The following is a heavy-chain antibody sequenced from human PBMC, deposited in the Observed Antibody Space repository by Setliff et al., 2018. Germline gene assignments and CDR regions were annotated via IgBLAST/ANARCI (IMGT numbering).Heavy chain of an antibody. J-gene: IGHJ6*03. V-gene: IGHV3-7*03. CDR2: IKEDENMK. CDR3: ARAQGYDSGTYWGVDYYYYMDV. D-gene: IGHD3-10*01. CDR1: GFSFKNYW. Sequence: GGSLSLSCATSGFSFKNYWMTWVRQGPGKGLEWVASIKEDENMKYYVDSVKGRFTISRDNAKKSLYLQMNSLRVDDTAVYYCARAQGYDSGTYWGVDYYYYMDVWGKGTTVTVSS.